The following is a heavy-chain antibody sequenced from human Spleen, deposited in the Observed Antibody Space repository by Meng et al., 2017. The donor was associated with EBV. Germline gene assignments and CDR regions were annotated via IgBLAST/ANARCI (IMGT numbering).Heavy chain of an antibody. D-gene: IGHD2-8*01. CDR2: IYHSGST. CDR3: ARVGSDYANFQV. Sequence: QVKLQDSGSGLVKPSQTPSLTCAVSGGSISSGGYSWSWIRQPPGKGLEWIGYIYHSGSTYYNPSLKSRVTISVDKSKNQFSMNLSSVTAADTAIYYCARVGSDYANFQVWGPGTLVTVSS. V-gene: IGHV4-30-2*01. CDR1: GGSISSGGYS. J-gene: IGHJ1*01.